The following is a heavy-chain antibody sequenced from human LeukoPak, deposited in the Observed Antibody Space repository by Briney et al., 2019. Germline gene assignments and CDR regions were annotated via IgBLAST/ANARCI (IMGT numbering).Heavy chain of an antibody. CDR1: GGSISSSSYY. CDR3: ARVVVISGSYYVDY. CDR2: IYYSGST. Sequence: SETLSLTCTVSGGSISSSSYYWGWIRQPPGKGLEWIGSIYYSGSTYYNPSLKSRVTMSVDTSKNQFSLKLSSVTAADTAVYYCARVVVISGSYYVDYWGQGTLVAVSS. J-gene: IGHJ4*02. V-gene: IGHV4-39*07. D-gene: IGHD1-26*01.